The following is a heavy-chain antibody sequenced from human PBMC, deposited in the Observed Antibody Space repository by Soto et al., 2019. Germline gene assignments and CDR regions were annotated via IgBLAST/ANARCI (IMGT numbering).Heavy chain of an antibody. J-gene: IGHJ3*02. CDR3: ARVYSSGYQLGAFDI. V-gene: IGHV3-53*01. CDR1: GFTVSSNY. CDR2: IYSGGST. Sequence: EVQLVESGGGLIQPGGSLRLSCAASGFTVSSNYMSWVRQAPGKGLEWVSVIYSGGSTYYADSVKGRFTISRDTSKNTLYLQMNSLRAEDTAVYYCARVYSSGYQLGAFDIWGQGTMVTVSS. D-gene: IGHD3-22*01.